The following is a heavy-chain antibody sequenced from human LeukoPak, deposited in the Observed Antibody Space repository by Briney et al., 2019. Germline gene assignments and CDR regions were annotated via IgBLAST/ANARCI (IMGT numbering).Heavy chain of an antibody. D-gene: IGHD1-14*01. CDR1: GGSISSYY. CDR3: ARTTGWAYYFDS. Sequence: SETLSLTCTVSGGSISSYYWSWIRQPPGKGLEWIGNIQDSGSTNYNPSLTSRVTISVDTSKDQFPLKLSSVTAADTAVYYCARTTGWAYYFDSWGQGALVTVSS. V-gene: IGHV4-59*01. J-gene: IGHJ4*02. CDR2: IQDSGST.